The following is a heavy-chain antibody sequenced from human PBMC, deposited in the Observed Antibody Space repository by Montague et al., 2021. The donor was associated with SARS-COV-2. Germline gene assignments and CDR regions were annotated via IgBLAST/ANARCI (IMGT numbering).Heavy chain of an antibody. V-gene: IGHV6-1*01. D-gene: IGHD1-26*01. CDR3: ARERWAVGVSFDY. J-gene: IGHJ4*02. Sequence: CAISGDSVSSNSVTWHWIRQSPSRGPEWLGRTYYRSRWSNDYAVSVRSRIIINPDTSTNQFSLQLSSVTPEDTAVYFCARERWAVGVSFDYWGQGTLVTVSS. CDR2: TYYRSRWSN. CDR1: GDSVSSNSVT.